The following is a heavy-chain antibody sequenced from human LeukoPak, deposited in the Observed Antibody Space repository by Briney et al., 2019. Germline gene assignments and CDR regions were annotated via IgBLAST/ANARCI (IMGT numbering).Heavy chain of an antibody. CDR2: ISGSGGST. J-gene: IGHJ1*01. CDR1: GFTFSSYA. V-gene: IGHV3-23*01. CDR3: AKDLRGSGLPEYFQH. D-gene: IGHD3-16*01. Sequence: GGSLRLSCAAAGFTFSSYAMSWVRQAPGKGLEWVSAISGSGGSTYYADSVKGRFTISRDNSKNTLYLQMNSLRAEDTAVYYCAKDLRGSGLPEYFQHWGQGTLVTVSP.